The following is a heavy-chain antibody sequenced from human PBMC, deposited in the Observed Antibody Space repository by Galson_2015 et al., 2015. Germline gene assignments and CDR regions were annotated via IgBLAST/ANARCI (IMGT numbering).Heavy chain of an antibody. J-gene: IGHJ6*03. V-gene: IGHV4-31*03. CDR2: IYYSGST. CDR1: GGSISSGGYY. Sequence: TLSLTCTVSGGSISSGGYYWSWIRQHPGKGLEWIGYIYYSGSTYYNPSLKSRVTISVDTSKNQFSLKLSSVTAADTAVYYCARQPDYYGSGSYYKKYYYYMDVWGKGTTVTVSS. D-gene: IGHD3-10*01. CDR3: ARQPDYYGSGSYYKKYYYYMDV.